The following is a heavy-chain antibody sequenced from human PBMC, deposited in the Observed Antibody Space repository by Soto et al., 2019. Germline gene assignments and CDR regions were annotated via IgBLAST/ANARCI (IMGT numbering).Heavy chain of an antibody. D-gene: IGHD3-22*01. Sequence: PGGSLRLSCAASGFTFSSYAMSWVRQAPGKGLEWVSAISGSGGSTYYADSVKGRFTISRDNSKNTLYLQMNSLRAEDTAVYYCARSITMIDTPIDYWGQGTLVTVSS. CDR3: ARSITMIDTPIDY. V-gene: IGHV3-23*01. CDR2: ISGSGGST. J-gene: IGHJ4*02. CDR1: GFTFSSYA.